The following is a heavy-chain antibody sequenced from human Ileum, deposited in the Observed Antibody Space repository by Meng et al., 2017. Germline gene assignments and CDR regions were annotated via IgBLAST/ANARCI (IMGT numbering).Heavy chain of an antibody. D-gene: IGHD6-13*01. CDR2: INHSGSS. CDR3: ARPAGYSSDWYKYFQH. V-gene: IGHV4-34*02. J-gene: IGHJ1*01. CDR1: GGSFSGYY. Sequence: QVRLQQWGAGLLKPSETLSLTCAAYGGSFSGYYWSWVRQSPGKGLEWIAEINHSGSSNYNPSFQSRVTISVDRPRNQFSLKLSSVTAADTGVYYCARPAGYSSDWYKYFQHWGQCTLVTVSS.